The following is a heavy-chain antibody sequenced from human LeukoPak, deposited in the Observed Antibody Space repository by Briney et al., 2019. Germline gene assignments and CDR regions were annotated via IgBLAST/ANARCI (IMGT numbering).Heavy chain of an antibody. CDR2: IYSGGST. Sequence: GGSLRLSCAASGFTVSSNYMSWVRQAPGKGLEWVSVIYSGGSTYYADSVKGRFTISRDNSKNTLYLQMNSLRAEDTAVYYCAKDIGTGWPRRFDYWGQGTLVTVSS. V-gene: IGHV3-66*01. CDR1: GFTVSSNY. J-gene: IGHJ4*02. CDR3: AKDIGTGWPRRFDY. D-gene: IGHD6-19*01.